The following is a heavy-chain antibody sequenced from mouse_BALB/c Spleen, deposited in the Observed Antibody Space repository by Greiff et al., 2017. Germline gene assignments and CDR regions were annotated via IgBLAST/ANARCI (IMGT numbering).Heavy chain of an antibody. CDR3: ARGGSSPWFAY. Sequence: EVKLMESGAELVKPGASVKLSCTASGFNIKDTYMHWVKQRPEQGLEWIGRIDPANGNTKYDPKFQGKATITADTSSNTAYLQLSSLTSEDTAVYYCARGGSSPWFAYWGQGTLVTVSA. D-gene: IGHD1-1*01. CDR1: GFNIKDTY. V-gene: IGHV14-3*02. CDR2: IDPANGNT. J-gene: IGHJ3*01.